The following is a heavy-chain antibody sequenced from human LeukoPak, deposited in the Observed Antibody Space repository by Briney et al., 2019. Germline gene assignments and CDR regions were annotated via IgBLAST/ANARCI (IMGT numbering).Heavy chain of an antibody. CDR2: ISYDGSNK. D-gene: IGHD3-3*01. V-gene: IGHV3-30-3*01. J-gene: IGHJ4*02. CDR1: GFTFSSYA. Sequence: GGSLRLSCAASGFTFSSYAMHWVRQAPGKGLEWVAVISYDGSNKYYADSVKGRFTISRDNSKNTLYLQMNSLRAEDTAVYYCARDRDFWSGYYRDFDYWGQGTLATVSS. CDR3: ARDRDFWSGYYRDFDY.